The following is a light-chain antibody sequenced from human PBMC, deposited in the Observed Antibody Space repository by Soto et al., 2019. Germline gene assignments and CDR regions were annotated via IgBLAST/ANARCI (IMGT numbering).Light chain of an antibody. V-gene: IGKV3-15*01. CDR3: QQYNNWLTWT. J-gene: IGKJ1*01. CDR2: GAS. Sequence: EIVMTPSPATLSVSTGERATLSCRASQSVSSNLAWYQQKPGQAPRLLIYGASTRATGIPARFSGSGSGTEFTLTISSLQSEDFAVYYCQQYNNWLTWTFGQGTKVDIK. CDR1: QSVSSN.